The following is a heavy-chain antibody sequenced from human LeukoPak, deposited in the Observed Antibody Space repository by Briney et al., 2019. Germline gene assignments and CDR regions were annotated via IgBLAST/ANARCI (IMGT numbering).Heavy chain of an antibody. Sequence: GASVKVSCKASGGTFSSYAISWVRQAPGQGLEWMGGIIPIFGTANYAQKFQGRVTITRNTSISTAYMELSSLRSEDTAVYYCARGRRYCSSTSCSYYFDYWGQGTLVTVSS. D-gene: IGHD2-2*01. CDR2: IIPIFGTA. CDR3: ARGRRYCSSTSCSYYFDY. CDR1: GGTFSSYA. V-gene: IGHV1-69*05. J-gene: IGHJ4*02.